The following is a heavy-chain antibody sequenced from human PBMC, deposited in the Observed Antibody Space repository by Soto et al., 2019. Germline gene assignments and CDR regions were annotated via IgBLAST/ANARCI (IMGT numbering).Heavy chain of an antibody. Sequence: QITLKESGPTLVKPTQTLTLTCTFSGFSLSTSGVGVGWIRQPPGKALEWLALIYWDDDKRYSPSLRSRLTISKDTSINQVVLTMTNMDPVDTATYYCIQSRCGGDCLQSYASHYYYGMDVWGQGTTVTVSS. D-gene: IGHD2-21*02. V-gene: IGHV2-5*02. J-gene: IGHJ6*02. CDR3: IQSRCGGDCLQSYASHYYYGMDV. CDR1: GFSLSTSGVG. CDR2: IYWDDDK.